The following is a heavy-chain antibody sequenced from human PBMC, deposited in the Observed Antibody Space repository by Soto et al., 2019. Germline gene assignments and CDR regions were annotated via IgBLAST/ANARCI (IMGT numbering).Heavy chain of an antibody. CDR2: IYWNDDK. J-gene: IGHJ4*02. D-gene: IGHD2-8*01. CDR1: GFSLSTSGVG. V-gene: IGHV2-5*01. Sequence: QITLKESGPTLVKPTQTLTLTCTFSGFSLSTSGVGVGWIRQPPGKALEWLALIYWNDDKRYSPSLKSRLTITTDTSKNQVVLTMTNMDPVDTATYYCAHWVVLVVYAIVPAPPPPSPASIDYWGQGTLVTVSS. CDR3: AHWVVLVVYAIVPAPPPPSPASIDY.